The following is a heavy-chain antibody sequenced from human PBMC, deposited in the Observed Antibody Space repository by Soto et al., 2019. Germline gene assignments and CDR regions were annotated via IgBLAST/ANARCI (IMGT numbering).Heavy chain of an antibody. CDR2: MNPNTGNS. J-gene: IGHJ4*02. V-gene: IGHV1-8*01. Sequence: GASVKVSCKASGYTFTSYDIYWVRQATGQGLEWMGWMNPNTGNSDYAQKFQGRVTMTSDTSISTAHMELSSLRSEDTAVYYCARRAETNGWNGFGADKYYFDFWGQGTLVTVSS. CDR1: GYTFTSYD. CDR3: ARRAETNGWNGFGADKYYFDF. D-gene: IGHD1-1*01.